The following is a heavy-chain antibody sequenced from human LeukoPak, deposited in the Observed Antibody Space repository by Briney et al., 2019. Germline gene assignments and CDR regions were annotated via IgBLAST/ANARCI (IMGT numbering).Heavy chain of an antibody. J-gene: IGHJ4*02. D-gene: IGHD6-6*01. CDR2: IYHSGST. Sequence: SETLCFTCTVSGGSISSGGYYWSWIRQPPGKGLEWIGYIYHSGSTYYNPSLKSRVTISVDRSKNQFSLKLSSVTAADTAVYYCARDVSYSSSDDPHFDYWGQGTLVTVSS. CDR3: ARDVSYSSSDDPHFDY. CDR1: GGSISSGGYY. V-gene: IGHV4-30-2*01.